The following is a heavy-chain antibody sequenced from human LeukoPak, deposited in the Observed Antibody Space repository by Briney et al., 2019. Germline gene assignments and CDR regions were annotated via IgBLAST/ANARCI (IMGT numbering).Heavy chain of an antibody. D-gene: IGHD6-19*01. CDR2: IRYDAANQ. V-gene: IGHV3-30*02. Sequence: PGVSLRLSCGASGFGFRNNGMHWLRQAPAKGRECVAFIRYDAANQYYADSVKGRFTISRDNSKNTLYLQMDSLRSEDTAIYHCAKDIAVSDSYFDYWGQGTLVTVSS. CDR3: AKDIAVSDSYFDY. CDR1: GFGFRNNG. J-gene: IGHJ4*02.